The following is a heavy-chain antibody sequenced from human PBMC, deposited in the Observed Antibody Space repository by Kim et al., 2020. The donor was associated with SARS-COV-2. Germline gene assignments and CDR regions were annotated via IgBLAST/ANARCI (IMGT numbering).Heavy chain of an antibody. CDR3: ARLLMGYGYYYYYGMDV. D-gene: IGHD2-15*01. J-gene: IGHJ6*02. Sequence: KSRVTISVDTSKNQFSLKLSSVTAADTAVYYWARLLMGYGYYYYYGMDVWGQGTTVTVSS. V-gene: IGHV4-34*01.